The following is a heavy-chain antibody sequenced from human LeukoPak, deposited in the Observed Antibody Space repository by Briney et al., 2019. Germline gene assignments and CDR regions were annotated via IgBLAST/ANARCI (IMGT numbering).Heavy chain of an antibody. CDR2: IYTSGSP. D-gene: IGHD5-18*01. V-gene: IGHV4-4*07. Sequence: PSETLSLTCTVSGGSISSYYWSWIRQPAGKGLEWIGRIYTSGSPNYNPSLKSRVTMSVDTSKNQFSLKLSSVTAADTAVYYCARGQNSYGYSYFDYWGQGTLVTVSS. CDR1: GGSISSYY. J-gene: IGHJ4*02. CDR3: ARGQNSYGYSYFDY.